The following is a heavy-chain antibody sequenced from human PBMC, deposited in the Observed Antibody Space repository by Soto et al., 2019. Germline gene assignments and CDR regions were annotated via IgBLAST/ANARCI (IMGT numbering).Heavy chain of an antibody. V-gene: IGHV3-11*06. J-gene: IGHJ4*02. CDR1: GFTFRDYY. CDR3: ARVGGYYYDSSGYYRNSGLDY. Sequence: GGSLRLSCAASGFTFRDYYMSWIRQAPGKGLEWVSYISSSSSYTNYADSVKGRFTISRDNAKNSLYLQMNSLRAEDTAVYYCARVGGYYYDSSGYYRNSGLDYWGQGTLVTVSS. D-gene: IGHD3-22*01. CDR2: ISSSSSYT.